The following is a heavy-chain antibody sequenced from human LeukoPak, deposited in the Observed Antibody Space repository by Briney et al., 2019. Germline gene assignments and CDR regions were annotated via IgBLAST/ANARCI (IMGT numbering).Heavy chain of an antibody. D-gene: IGHD3-22*01. CDR2: INPSGGST. J-gene: IGHJ4*02. CDR3: ARPNGASYYYDSSGYYSY. Sequence: ASVKVSCKTSGYTFTDFYIHWVRQAPGQGLEWMGIINPSGGSTSYAQKFQGRVTMTRDTSTSTVYMELSSLRSEDTAVYYCARPNGASYYYDSSGYYSYWGQGTLVTVSS. V-gene: IGHV1-46*01. CDR1: GYTFTDFY.